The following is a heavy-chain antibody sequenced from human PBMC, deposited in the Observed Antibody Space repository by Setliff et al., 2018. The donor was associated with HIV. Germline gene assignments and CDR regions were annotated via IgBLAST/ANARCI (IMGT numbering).Heavy chain of an antibody. V-gene: IGHV1-69*13. Sequence: ASVKVSCKASGYTFTPYYMHWVRQAPGQGLEWMGGIIPMFVTANYAQKFQDRVTITADESTSTAYMELSSLRSEDTAVYYCARGGGGYYYVGAVDIWGQGTVVTVSS. CDR3: ARGGGGYYYVGAVDI. CDR2: IIPMFVTA. CDR1: GYTFTPYY. J-gene: IGHJ3*02. D-gene: IGHD3-22*01.